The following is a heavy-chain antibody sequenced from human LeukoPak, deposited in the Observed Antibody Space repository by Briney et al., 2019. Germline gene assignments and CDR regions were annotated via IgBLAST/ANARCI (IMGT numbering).Heavy chain of an antibody. V-gene: IGHV1-2*06. Sequence: GASVKVSCKASGYTFPGYYMHWVRQAPGQGLEWMGRINPNSGGTNYAQKFQGRVTMTRDTSISTAYMELSRLRSDDTAVYYCAVYSSSWWENWFDPWGQGTLVTVSS. D-gene: IGHD6-13*01. CDR3: AVYSSSWWENWFDP. J-gene: IGHJ5*02. CDR2: INPNSGGT. CDR1: GYTFPGYY.